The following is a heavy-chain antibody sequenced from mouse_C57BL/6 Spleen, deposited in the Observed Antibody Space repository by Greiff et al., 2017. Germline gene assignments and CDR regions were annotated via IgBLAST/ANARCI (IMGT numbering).Heavy chain of an antibody. D-gene: IGHD1-1*01. CDR3: ARGLTTVVATDAY. CDR2: IYPGDGDT. V-gene: IGHV1-82*01. CDR1: GYAFSSSW. Sequence: QVQLKQSGPELVKPGASVKISCKASGYAFSSSWMNWVKQRPGKGLEWIGRIYPGDGDTNYNGKFKGKATLTADKSSSTAYMQLSSLTSEDSAVYFCARGLTTVVATDAYWGQGTLVTVSA. J-gene: IGHJ3*01.